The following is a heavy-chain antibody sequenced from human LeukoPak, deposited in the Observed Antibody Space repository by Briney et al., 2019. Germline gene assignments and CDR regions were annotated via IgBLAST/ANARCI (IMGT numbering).Heavy chain of an antibody. CDR2: IKQDGSEK. V-gene: IGHV3-7*01. CDR3: ARDHTVDGLVFDY. D-gene: IGHD6-19*01. Sequence: QPGGSLRLSCAASGFTFSDFWINWVRQAPGKGLEWVASIKQDGSEKYYVDSVKGRFSISRDNAKNSLHLQMNSLRAEDTAVYYCARDHTVDGLVFDYWGRGILVTVSS. CDR1: GFTFSDFW. J-gene: IGHJ4*02.